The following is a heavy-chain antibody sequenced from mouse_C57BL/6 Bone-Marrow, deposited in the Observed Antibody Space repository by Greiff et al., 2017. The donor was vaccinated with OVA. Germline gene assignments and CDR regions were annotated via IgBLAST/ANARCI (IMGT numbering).Heavy chain of an antibody. V-gene: IGHV1-63*01. D-gene: IGHD1-1*01. CDR1: GYTFTNYW. CDR2: IYPGGGST. Sequence: QVQLQQSGAELVRPGTSVKMSCKASGYTFTNYWIGWAKQRPGHGLEWIGDIYPGGGSTNYNEKFKGKATLTADKSSSTAYRQFSSLTSEDSAIYYCARYYYGSSYWYFDVWGTGTTVTVSS. CDR3: ARYYYGSSYWYFDV. J-gene: IGHJ1*03.